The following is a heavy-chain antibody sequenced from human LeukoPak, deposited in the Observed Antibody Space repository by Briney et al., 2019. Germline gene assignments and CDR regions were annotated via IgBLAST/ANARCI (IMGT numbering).Heavy chain of an antibody. CDR1: LGSFCGYY. CDR2: INHSGST. J-gene: IGHJ4*02. V-gene: IGHV4-34*01. Sequence: SETLLLTCAVYLGSFCGYYWSWIRQPPGKGLEWIGEINHSGSTNYNPSLKSRVTISVDTSKNQFSLKLSSVTAADTAVYYCARAEMDGSGSYWVDYWGQGTLVTVSS. CDR3: ARAEMDGSGSYWVDY. D-gene: IGHD3-10*01.